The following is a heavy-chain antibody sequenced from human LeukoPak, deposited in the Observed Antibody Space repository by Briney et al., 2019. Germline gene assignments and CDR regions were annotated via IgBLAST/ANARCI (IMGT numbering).Heavy chain of an antibody. J-gene: IGHJ4*02. Sequence: GGSLRLSCAASGFTFSDYYMSWVRQAPGKGLEWVSAISGSGGSTYYADSVKGRFTISRDNSKNTLYLQMNSLRAEDTAVYYCAKAPIVVVVAAYDYWGQGTLVTVSS. V-gene: IGHV3-23*01. CDR2: ISGSGGST. D-gene: IGHD2-15*01. CDR1: GFTFSDYY. CDR3: AKAPIVVVVAAYDY.